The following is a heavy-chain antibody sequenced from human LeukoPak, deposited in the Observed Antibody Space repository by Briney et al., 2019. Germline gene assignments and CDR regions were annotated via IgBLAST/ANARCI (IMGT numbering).Heavy chain of an antibody. CDR1: GGTFSSYA. V-gene: IGHV1-69*04. Sequence: SVKVSCKASGGTFSSYAISWVRQAPGQGLEWMGRIIPILGIANYAQKFQGRVTITADKSTSTAYMELSSLRSEDTAVYYCARDQYDYVWGSYRPYFDYWGQGTLVTASS. J-gene: IGHJ4*02. CDR2: IIPILGIA. CDR3: ARDQYDYVWGSYRPYFDY. D-gene: IGHD3-16*02.